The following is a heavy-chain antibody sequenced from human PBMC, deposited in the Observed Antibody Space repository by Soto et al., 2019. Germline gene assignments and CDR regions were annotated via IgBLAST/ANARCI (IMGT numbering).Heavy chain of an antibody. Sequence: AETLSLTCTVSGGSVTNSSYYWGWIPQSPGKGLEWIGSVYYRGRRYSKSSVKSRVTISVDTSKNRFSLSLGSVTASDTAVYFCVSQRTTVPTQAYYDYWGPGALVTVSS. CDR2: VYYRGRR. J-gene: IGHJ4*02. CDR1: GGSVTNSSYY. CDR3: VSQRTTVPTQAYYDY. V-gene: IGHV4-39*01. D-gene: IGHD4-17*01.